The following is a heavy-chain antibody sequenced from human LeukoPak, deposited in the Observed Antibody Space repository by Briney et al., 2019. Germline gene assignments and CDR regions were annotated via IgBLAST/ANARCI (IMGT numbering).Heavy chain of an antibody. CDR3: AREGYDFWSGYPTYYYYYGMDV. Sequence: GGSLRLSCAASGFSISSYEMNWVRQAPGKGLEWLSYISSSGSTIYYADSVKGRFTIYRDNAKNSLYLQMNRLRAEDTAVYYCAREGYDFWSGYPTYYYYYGMDVWGQGTTVTVSS. CDR2: ISSSGSTI. D-gene: IGHD3-3*01. CDR1: GFSISSYE. V-gene: IGHV3-48*03. J-gene: IGHJ6*02.